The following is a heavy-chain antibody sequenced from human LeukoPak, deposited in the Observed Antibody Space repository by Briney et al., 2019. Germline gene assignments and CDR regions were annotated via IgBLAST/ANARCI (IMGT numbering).Heavy chain of an antibody. CDR3: AKEGGDYGDYGGYYYYGMDV. CDR2: ISGSGGST. CDR1: GFTFSSYA. V-gene: IGHV3-23*01. D-gene: IGHD4-17*01. Sequence: PGGSLRLSCAASGFTFSSYAMSWVRQAPGKGLEWVSAISGSGGSTYYADSVKGRFTISRDNSKNTLYLQMNSLRAEDTAVYYCAKEGGDYGDYGGYYYYGMDVWAKGPRSPSP. J-gene: IGHJ6*02.